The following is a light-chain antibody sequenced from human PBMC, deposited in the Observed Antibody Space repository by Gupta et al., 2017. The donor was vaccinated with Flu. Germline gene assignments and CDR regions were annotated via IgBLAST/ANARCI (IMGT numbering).Light chain of an antibody. V-gene: IGKV2-28*01. CDR1: QSLLHSNGYNY. Sequence: ISCRSSQSLLHSNGYNYLDWYLQKPGQSPQLLIYLGSNRASGVPDRLSGSGSGTDFTLKISRVEAEDVGVYYCMQALQTPPTFGLGTKVEIK. CDR2: LGS. CDR3: MQALQTPPT. J-gene: IGKJ1*01.